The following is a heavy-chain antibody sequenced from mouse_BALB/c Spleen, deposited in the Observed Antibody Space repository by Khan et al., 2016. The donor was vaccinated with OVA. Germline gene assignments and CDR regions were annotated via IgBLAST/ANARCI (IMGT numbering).Heavy chain of an antibody. V-gene: IGHV2-6-1*01. Sequence: VQLQESGPGLVAPSQSLSITCTISRFSLTSYGIHWVRQPPGKGLEWLVVIWSDGSTTYNSTLKSRLSITKDNSKSQVFLKMNSLQTDDTAMYYCARQPYYHYDAMDYWGQGTSVTVSS. CDR2: IWSDGST. CDR3: ARQPYYHYDAMDY. J-gene: IGHJ4*01. D-gene: IGHD2-10*01. CDR1: RFSLTSYG.